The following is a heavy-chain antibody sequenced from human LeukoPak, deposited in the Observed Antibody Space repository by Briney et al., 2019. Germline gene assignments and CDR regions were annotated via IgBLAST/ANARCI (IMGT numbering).Heavy chain of an antibody. J-gene: IGHJ4*02. CDR1: GFTFSSYE. D-gene: IGHD3-3*01. CDR3: ARDLEHRSGYTLDY. V-gene: IGHV3-48*03. Sequence: GGSLRLSCSASGFTFSSYEMNWVRQAPGKGREWVSYISSSGNTIHYADSVKGRFTISRDNAKNSLFLQMNSLRAEDTAVYYCARDLEHRSGYTLDYWGQGTLVTVSS. CDR2: ISSSGNTI.